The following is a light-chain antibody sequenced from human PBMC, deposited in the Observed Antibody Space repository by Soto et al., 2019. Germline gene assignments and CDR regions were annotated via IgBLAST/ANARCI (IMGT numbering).Light chain of an antibody. V-gene: IGLV1-40*01. CDR3: QSYDSSPNYV. CDR2: GDS. J-gene: IGLJ1*01. CDR1: SSNIGAGYD. Sequence: QSVLTQPPSVSGAPGQRVTISCTGSSSNIGAGYDVHWYQQLPGAAPKLLIYGDSNRPSGVPDRFSGSRSGTSASLAITGLQAEDEADYYCQSYDSSPNYVFGTGTKV.